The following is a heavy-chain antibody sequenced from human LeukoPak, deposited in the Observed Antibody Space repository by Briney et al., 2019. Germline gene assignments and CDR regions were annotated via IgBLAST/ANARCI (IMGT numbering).Heavy chain of an antibody. D-gene: IGHD6-6*01. V-gene: IGHV4-39*07. CDR2: IYYSGRT. Sequence: PSETLSLTCSVSGDSVSRSDSYWDWIRQPPGTGLEWIGTIYYSGRTYYSPSLKSRVTISVDTSKNQFSLKLSSVTAADTAVYYCARRGEYSSSFMTFDYWGQGTLVTVSS. CDR1: GDSVSRSDSY. CDR3: ARRGEYSSSFMTFDY. J-gene: IGHJ4*02.